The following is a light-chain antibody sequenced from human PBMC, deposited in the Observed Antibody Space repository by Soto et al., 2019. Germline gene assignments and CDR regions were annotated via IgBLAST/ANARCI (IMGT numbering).Light chain of an antibody. Sequence: EIVFTQSPGTLSFSPGERATPSCRASQSISSYLAWYQQKPGQAPRLLIYDASNRATGIPARFSGSGSGTDFTLTISSLEPEDFAVYYCQQRSNWWTFGQGTKVDIK. CDR3: QQRSNWWT. CDR1: QSISSY. J-gene: IGKJ1*01. CDR2: DAS. V-gene: IGKV3-11*01.